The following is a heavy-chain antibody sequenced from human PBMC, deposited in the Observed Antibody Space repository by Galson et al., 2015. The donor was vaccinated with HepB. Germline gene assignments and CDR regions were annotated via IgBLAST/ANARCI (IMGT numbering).Heavy chain of an antibody. Sequence: SLRLSCAASGFTFSSYAMHWVRQAPGKGLEWVAVISYDGSNKYYADSVKGRFTISRDNSKNTLYLQMNSLRAEDTAVYYCARDPATVTTVFDYWGQGTLVTVSS. CDR3: ARDPATVTTVFDY. D-gene: IGHD4-17*01. V-gene: IGHV3-30*04. CDR2: ISYDGSNK. J-gene: IGHJ4*02. CDR1: GFTFSSYA.